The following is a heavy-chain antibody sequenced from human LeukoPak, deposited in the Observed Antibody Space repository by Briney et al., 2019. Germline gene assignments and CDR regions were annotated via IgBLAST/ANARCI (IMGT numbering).Heavy chain of an antibody. Sequence: ASVKVSCKASGYTFTSYYMHWVRQAPGQGLEWMGIINPSGGSTSYAQKFQGRVAMTRDMSTSTVYMELSSLRSEDTAVYYCARVGLEELQDYWGQGTLVTVSP. CDR2: INPSGGST. CDR3: ARVGLEELQDY. V-gene: IGHV1-46*01. J-gene: IGHJ4*02. D-gene: IGHD1-7*01. CDR1: GYTFTSYY.